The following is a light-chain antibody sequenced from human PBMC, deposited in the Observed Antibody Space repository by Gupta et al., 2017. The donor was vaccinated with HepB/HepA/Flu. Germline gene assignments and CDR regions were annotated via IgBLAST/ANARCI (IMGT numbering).Light chain of an antibody. Sequence: DIQMTPSPSSLSASVCDRLTITCRASRHVYTWLAWYQQKPGKAPKRLIYKESTLQSGVPTRFGGSGSGTEVTLTISSVEPDDSATYYCQQYRTYWTFGQGTKGEI. CDR2: KES. CDR1: RHVYTW. CDR3: QQYRTYWT. V-gene: IGKV1-5*03. J-gene: IGKJ1*01.